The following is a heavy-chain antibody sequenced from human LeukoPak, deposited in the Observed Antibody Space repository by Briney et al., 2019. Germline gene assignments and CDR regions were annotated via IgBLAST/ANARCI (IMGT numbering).Heavy chain of an antibody. CDR1: GYSFTNYD. CDR3: ARGPAIYYYMDV. D-gene: IGHD1-14*01. Sequence: ASVKVSCKASGYSFTNYDINWVRQATGQGREWMGWMTPGSGNTVYAQKFQGRVTMTRNTSTSTAYMELSSLKSEDTAVYYCARGPAIYYYMDVWGKGTTVTISS. V-gene: IGHV1-8*01. J-gene: IGHJ6*03. CDR2: MTPGSGNT.